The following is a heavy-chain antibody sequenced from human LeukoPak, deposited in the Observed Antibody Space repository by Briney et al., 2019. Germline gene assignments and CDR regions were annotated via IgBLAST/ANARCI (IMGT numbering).Heavy chain of an antibody. V-gene: IGHV1-46*03. CDR1: GYTFTGYY. CDR2: INPSGGST. CDR3: ATTVVTPTYFDY. Sequence: ASVKVSCKASGYTFTGYYMHWVRQAPGQGLEWMGIINPSGGSTSYAQKFQGRVTMTRDTSTSTVYMELSSLRSEDTAVYYCATTVVTPTYFDYGGQGTLSPSPQ. D-gene: IGHD4-23*01. J-gene: IGHJ4*02.